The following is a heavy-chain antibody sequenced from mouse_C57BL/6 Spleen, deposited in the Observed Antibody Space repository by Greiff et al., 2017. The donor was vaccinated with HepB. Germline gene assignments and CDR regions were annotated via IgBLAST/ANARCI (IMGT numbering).Heavy chain of an antibody. Sequence: VQLQQSGAELAKTGASVKLSCKASGYTFTSYWMHWVKQRPGQGLEWIGHINPSSGYTKYKQKFKDKATLTADKYSSTAYMQLSSLTYEDSAVYYCARKLPGYYFDYWGQGTTLTVSS. CDR3: ARKLPGYYFDY. V-gene: IGHV1-7*01. CDR1: GYTFTSYW. J-gene: IGHJ2*01. D-gene: IGHD2-1*01. CDR2: INPSSGYT.